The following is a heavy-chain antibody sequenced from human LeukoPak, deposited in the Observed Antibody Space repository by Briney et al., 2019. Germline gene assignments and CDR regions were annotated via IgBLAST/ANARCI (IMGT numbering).Heavy chain of an antibody. V-gene: IGHV3-48*04. CDR2: ISSSSSTI. CDR1: GFTFSSYS. D-gene: IGHD2-15*01. Sequence: GGSLRLSCAASGFTFSSYSMNWVRQAPGKGLEWVSYISSSSSTIYYADSVKGRFTISRDNAKNSRYLQMNSLRAEDTAVYYCARGMIGYCSGGSCSYTHYYYYYMDVWGKGTTVTVSS. CDR3: ARGMIGYCSGGSCSYTHYYYYYMDV. J-gene: IGHJ6*03.